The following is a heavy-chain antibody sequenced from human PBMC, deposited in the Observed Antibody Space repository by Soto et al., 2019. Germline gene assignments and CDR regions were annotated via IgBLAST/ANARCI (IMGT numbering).Heavy chain of an antibody. CDR3: AREVRGGFTGIFDQ. Sequence: QVQLQGSGPGQVKPSETLSLTYTVSGDSISDYFYWSWIRQPAGKGLVWIGRIYTDGTTKYNPSLKSRVTLSIDKSKNQFSLRLSSVTAADTAVYYFAREVRGGFTGIFDQWGRGSRVTVSS. CDR2: IYTDGTT. V-gene: IGHV4-4*07. J-gene: IGHJ4*02. CDR1: GDSISDYFY. D-gene: IGHD2-15*01.